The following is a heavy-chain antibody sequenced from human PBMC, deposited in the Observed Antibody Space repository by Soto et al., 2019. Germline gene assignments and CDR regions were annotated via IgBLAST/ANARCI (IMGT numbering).Heavy chain of an antibody. V-gene: IGHV1-8*01. CDR2: MNPNSGNT. CDR1: GYTFTSYD. CDR3: ARGFLTSQITIFEVVTPYYFDY. D-gene: IGHD3-3*01. Sequence: GASVKVSCKASGYTFTSYDINWVRQATGQGLEWMGWMNPNSGNTGYAQKFQGRVTMTRNTSISTAYMELSSLRSEDTAVYYCARGFLTSQITIFEVVTPYYFDYCGQGTLVTVS. J-gene: IGHJ4*02.